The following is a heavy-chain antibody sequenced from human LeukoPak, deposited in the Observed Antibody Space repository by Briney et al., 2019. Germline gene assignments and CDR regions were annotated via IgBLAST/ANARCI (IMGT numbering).Heavy chain of an antibody. V-gene: IGHV3-7*01. Sequence: GGSLRLSCAASGFTFSSYGMNWVRQAPGKGLEWVANINQNGGEKYYVDSVKGRFTISRDNGKNSLYLQMNSLRAEDTAVYYCARYRHLGYWGQGTLVTVSS. J-gene: IGHJ4*02. CDR2: INQNGGEK. CDR1: GFTFSSYG. CDR3: ARYRHLGY.